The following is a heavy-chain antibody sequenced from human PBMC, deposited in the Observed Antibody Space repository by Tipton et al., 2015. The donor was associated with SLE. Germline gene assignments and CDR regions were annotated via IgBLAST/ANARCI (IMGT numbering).Heavy chain of an antibody. CDR2: IYYSGST. D-gene: IGHD4-17*01. V-gene: IGHV4-39*07. CDR3: ARDEKGTTVPRDAFDI. J-gene: IGHJ3*02. Sequence: TLSLTCTVSGGSISSSSYYWGWIRQPPGKGLEWIGSIYYSGSTYYNPSLKSRVTISVDTSKNQFSLKLSSVTAADTAVYYCARDEKGTTVPRDAFDIWGQGTMVTVSS. CDR1: GGSISSSSYY.